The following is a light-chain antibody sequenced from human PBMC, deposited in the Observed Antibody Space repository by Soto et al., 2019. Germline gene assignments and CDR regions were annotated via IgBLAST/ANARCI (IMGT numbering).Light chain of an antibody. V-gene: IGKV4-1*01. J-gene: IGKJ3*01. CDR3: QQYYSTPFT. Sequence: DIVMTQSPDSLAVSLGERATINYKSSRSVLYSSNNKNYLAWYQQKPGQPPKLLVYWASTRESGVPDRFSGSGSGTDFTLTISSLQAEDVAVYYCQQYYSTPFTFGPGTKVDIK. CDR1: RSVLYSSNNKNY. CDR2: WAS.